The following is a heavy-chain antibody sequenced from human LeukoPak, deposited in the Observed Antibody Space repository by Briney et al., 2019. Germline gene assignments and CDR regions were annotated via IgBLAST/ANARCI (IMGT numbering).Heavy chain of an antibody. Sequence: GGSLRLSCAASGFTFNNYDMSWVRQAPGKGLEWVSGIVRSGGSTYYADSVKGRFTISRDNAKNSLYLQMNSLRAEDTAVYYCARSLGYSSSVDYWGQGTLVTVSS. CDR2: IVRSGGST. CDR3: ARSLGYSSSVDY. CDR1: GFTFNNYD. D-gene: IGHD6-6*01. V-gene: IGHV3-23*01. J-gene: IGHJ4*02.